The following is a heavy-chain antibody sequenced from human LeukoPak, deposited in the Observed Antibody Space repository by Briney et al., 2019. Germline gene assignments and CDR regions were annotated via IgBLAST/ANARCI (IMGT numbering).Heavy chain of an antibody. J-gene: IGHJ3*02. V-gene: IGHV3-66*01. CDR3: ARRAGYSGYDSYLDAFDI. Sequence: GGSLRLSCAASGFTVSSNYMSWVRQAPGKGLEWVSVIYSGGSTYYADSVKGRFTISRDNSKNTLYLQMNSLRAEDTAVYYCARRAGYSGYDSYLDAFDIWGQGTMVTVSS. CDR1: GFTVSSNY. CDR2: IYSGGST. D-gene: IGHD5-12*01.